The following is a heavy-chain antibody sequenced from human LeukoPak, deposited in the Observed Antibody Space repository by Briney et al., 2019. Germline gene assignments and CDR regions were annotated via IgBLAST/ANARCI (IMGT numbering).Heavy chain of an antibody. D-gene: IGHD2-2*01. V-gene: IGHV3-48*01. CDR1: GFTFSSYS. CDR3: AKALIVVVPAAPDY. CDR2: ISSSSSTI. Sequence: PGGSLRLSCEASGFTFSSYSMNWVRQAPGKGLEWVSYISSSSSTIYYADSVKGRFTISRDNAKNSLYLQMNSLRAEDTAVYYCAKALIVVVPAAPDYWGQGTLVTVSS. J-gene: IGHJ4*02.